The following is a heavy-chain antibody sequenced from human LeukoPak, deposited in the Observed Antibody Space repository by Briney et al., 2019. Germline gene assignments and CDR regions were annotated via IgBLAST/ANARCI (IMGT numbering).Heavy chain of an antibody. CDR3: AKEWSPSGLPDAFDV. CDR2: VSRDGVTT. CDR1: GFTFDNYA. V-gene: IGHV3-43D*03. D-gene: IGHD3-3*01. Sequence: PGGSLRLSCAASGFTFDNYAMHWVRQPPGKGLEWISLVSRDGVTTHYADSVKGRFTISRDNSKSSLYLQMNSQRRDDTALYYCAKEWSPSGLPDAFDVWGRGTMVTVSS. J-gene: IGHJ3*01.